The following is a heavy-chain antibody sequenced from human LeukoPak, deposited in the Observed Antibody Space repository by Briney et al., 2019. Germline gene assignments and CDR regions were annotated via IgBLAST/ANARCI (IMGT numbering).Heavy chain of an antibody. V-gene: IGHV3-43*02. CDR3: AKDTRNAVVSRGYGIDV. Sequence: PGGSLRLSCATSGFTFEDFAMHWVRQPPGKGLEWVSLISGDGISIYNADSVKGRFIISRDNNNSSLYLEMNSLRTEDTAFYYCAKDTRNAVVSRGYGIDVWGQGTPVTVSS. CDR1: GFTFEDFA. CDR2: ISGDGISI. D-gene: IGHD2-15*01. J-gene: IGHJ6*02.